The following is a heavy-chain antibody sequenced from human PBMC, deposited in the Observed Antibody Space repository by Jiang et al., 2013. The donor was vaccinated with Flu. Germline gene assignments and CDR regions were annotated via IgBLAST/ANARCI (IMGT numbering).Heavy chain of an antibody. V-gene: IGHV3-23*01. CDR2: ISGNGGTT. Sequence: GLVQPGGSLRLSCAASGFTFSSYAMSWVRQAPGKGLEWVSGISGNGGTTYYADSVKGRFTISRDNSKNTLFLQMNSLRAEDTAVYYCAKGAIGYSRTHFDNWGQGTLVTVSS. D-gene: IGHD6-13*01. CDR1: GFTFSSYA. CDR3: AKGAIGYSRTHFDN. J-gene: IGHJ4*02.